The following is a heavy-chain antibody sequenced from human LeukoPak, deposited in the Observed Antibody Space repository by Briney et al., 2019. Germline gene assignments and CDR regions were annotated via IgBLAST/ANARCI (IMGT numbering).Heavy chain of an antibody. CDR2: IIPILGIA. J-gene: IGHJ5*02. CDR1: GGTFSSYA. CDR3: ARDGEETYYYDSSGYYYRWFDP. Sequence: ASVKVSCKASGGTFSSYAISWVRQAPGQGLEWMGRIIPILGIANYAQKFQGGVTITADKSTSTAYMELSSLRSEDTAVYYCARDGEETYYYDSSGYYYRWFDPWGQGTLVTVSS. V-gene: IGHV1-69*04. D-gene: IGHD3-22*01.